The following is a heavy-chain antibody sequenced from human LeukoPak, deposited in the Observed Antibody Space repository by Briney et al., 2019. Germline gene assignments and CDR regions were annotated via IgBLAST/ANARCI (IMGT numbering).Heavy chain of an antibody. V-gene: IGHV3-21*01. CDR3: ARDNPYSSGSFDY. CDR2: ISSSSIYI. J-gene: IGHJ4*02. D-gene: IGHD6-19*01. CDR1: GFTFSTYT. Sequence: GGSLRLSCAASGFTFSTYTMNWVRQAPGKGLEWVSSISSSSIYIYYADSVKGRFTISRDNAKNSLYLQMNSLRAEDTAVYYCARDNPYSSGSFDYWGQGTPFTVSS.